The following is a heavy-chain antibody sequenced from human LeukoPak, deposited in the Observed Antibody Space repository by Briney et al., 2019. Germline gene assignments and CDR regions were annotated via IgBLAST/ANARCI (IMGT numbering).Heavy chain of an antibody. CDR2: ICYSGST. V-gene: IGHV4-59*08. CDR1: GGSISSYY. CDR3: ARHGAVVPAAGRAFDI. Sequence: SETLSLTCTVSGGSISSYYWSWLRQPPGKGLEWIGYICYSGSTNYNPSLKNRVTISVDTSKNQFSLKLRSVTGADTAVYYCARHGAVVPAAGRAFDIWGQGTMVTVS. D-gene: IGHD2-2*01. J-gene: IGHJ3*02.